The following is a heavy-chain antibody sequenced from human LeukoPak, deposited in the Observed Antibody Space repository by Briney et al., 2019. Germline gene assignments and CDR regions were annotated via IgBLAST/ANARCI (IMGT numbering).Heavy chain of an antibody. V-gene: IGHV3-7*03. J-gene: IGHJ6*02. CDR1: GFTFSSYW. CDR3: ARGGGLDV. D-gene: IGHD3-16*01. Sequence: GGPLRLSRAASGFTFSSYWMNWARQAPGKGLEWVASINHNGNVSYYVDSVKGRFTISRDNAKNSLYLQRSNLRAEDTAVYFCARGGGLDVWGQGATVTVSS. CDR2: INHNGNVS.